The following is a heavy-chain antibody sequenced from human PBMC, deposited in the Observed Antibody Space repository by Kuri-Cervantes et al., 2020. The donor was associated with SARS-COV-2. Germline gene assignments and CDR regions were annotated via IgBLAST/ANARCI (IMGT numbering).Heavy chain of an antibody. D-gene: IGHD4-17*01. CDR1: GFTVSSNE. Sequence: GESLKISCAASGFTVSSNEMSWVRQAPGKGLEWVANIKQDGSEKYYVDSVKGRFTISRDNAKNSLYLQMISLRVEDTALYYCARAYGDYVFREGLDSWGQGTLVTVSS. J-gene: IGHJ4*02. CDR3: ARAYGDYVFREGLDS. CDR2: IKQDGSEK. V-gene: IGHV3-7*01.